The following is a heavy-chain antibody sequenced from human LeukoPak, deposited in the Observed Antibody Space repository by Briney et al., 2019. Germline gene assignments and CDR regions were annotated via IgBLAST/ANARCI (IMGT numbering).Heavy chain of an antibody. CDR2: IKRDGSRK. J-gene: IGHJ6*03. CDR3: ARGRMATVSTFHPSEYYYYMDV. V-gene: IGHV3-7*03. CDR1: GFTLSSDW. D-gene: IGHD4-11*01. Sequence: GSLRLSCVASGFTLSSDWMTWLRQAPGKGLEWVANIKRDGSRKEYVDAVKGRFTISRDNAKNSLYLQMNSLRAEDTALYYCARGRMATVSTFHPSEYYYYMDVWGKGTTVTVSS.